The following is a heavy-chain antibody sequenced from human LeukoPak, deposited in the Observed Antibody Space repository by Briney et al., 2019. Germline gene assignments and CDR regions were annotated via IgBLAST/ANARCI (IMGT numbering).Heavy chain of an antibody. Sequence: GGSLRLSCAASGFPFSRFSLNWVRQAPGKGLEWIASIISGSSFIVYSDSVKGRFVISRDNAKNSLFLQMNSLRVEATGFYYCASFRGQQWVDTSDIWGQGTLVTVSS. CDR2: IISGSSFI. CDR1: GFPFSRFS. D-gene: IGHD6-19*01. CDR3: ASFRGQQWVDTSDI. J-gene: IGHJ4*02. V-gene: IGHV3-21*01.